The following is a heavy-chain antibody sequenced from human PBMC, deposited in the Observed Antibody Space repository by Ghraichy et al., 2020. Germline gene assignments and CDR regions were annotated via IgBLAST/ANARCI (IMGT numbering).Heavy chain of an antibody. CDR1: GFTFSSYA. V-gene: IGHV3-23*01. Sequence: GGSLRLSCAASGFTFSSYAMSWVRQAPGKGLEWVSAISGSGGSTYYADSVKGRFTISRDNSKNTLYLQMNSLRAEDTAVYYCAKDLRPPPFLGAPGYYGMDVWGQGTTVTVSS. D-gene: IGHD1-26*01. CDR2: ISGSGGST. CDR3: AKDLRPPPFLGAPGYYGMDV. J-gene: IGHJ6*02.